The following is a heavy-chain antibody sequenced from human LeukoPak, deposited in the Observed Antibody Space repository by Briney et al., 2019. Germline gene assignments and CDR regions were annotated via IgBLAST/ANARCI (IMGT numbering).Heavy chain of an antibody. V-gene: IGHV3-23*01. CDR3: AKSPYDH. J-gene: IGHJ4*02. Sequence: GGSLRLSCAASGFTFNSYAMSWVRQAPGKGLEWVSTISGGDNNTYYADSVKGRSTIFRDNSKNTVYLQVNSLRADDTAVYYCAKSPYDHWGQGTLVTVSS. CDR2: ISGGDNNT. CDR1: GFTFNSYA.